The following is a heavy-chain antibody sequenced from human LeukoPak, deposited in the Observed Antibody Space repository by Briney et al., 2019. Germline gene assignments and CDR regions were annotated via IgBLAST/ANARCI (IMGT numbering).Heavy chain of an antibody. J-gene: IGHJ4*02. Sequence: GGSLRLSCVVSEFNFRNYWMSWVRQTPGKGLEWVANIKQDGSDRYYVDSVKGRFIISRDNAKNSLYPQMNSLRDEDTAVYYCARDSAAHGGYWGQGTPVIVSS. CDR1: EFNFRNYW. CDR3: ARDSAAHGGY. D-gene: IGHD6-25*01. CDR2: IKQDGSDR. V-gene: IGHV3-7*03.